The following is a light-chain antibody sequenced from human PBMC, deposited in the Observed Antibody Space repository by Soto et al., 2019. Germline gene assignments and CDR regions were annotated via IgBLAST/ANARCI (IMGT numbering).Light chain of an antibody. CDR3: VSYTSSTTYV. CDR2: DVA. CDR1: SSDVGGSNF. V-gene: IGLV2-14*03. J-gene: IGLJ1*01. Sequence: QSALTQPASVSDSPGQSITISCTGTSSDVGGSNFVSWYQQHPGKPPKLIIYDVANRPSGVSNRFSGSKSGSTASLIISRLQPEDEVDYYCVSYTSSTTYVFGTGTKLTVL.